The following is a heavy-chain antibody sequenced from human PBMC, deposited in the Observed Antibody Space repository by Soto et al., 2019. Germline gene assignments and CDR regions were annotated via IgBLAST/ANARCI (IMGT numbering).Heavy chain of an antibody. V-gene: IGHV2-70*01. CDR1: GFSLSTSGMC. Sequence: GSGPTLVNPTQTLTLTCSFSGFSLSTSGMCVSWMRQPPGKTLDWLAVIDWADEKFYRTSLKTRLTISKDTSKNQVVLTMNNMDREDTATYYCARTRAAPGSFLFDYSGQGTLVIHSS. D-gene: IGHD6-13*01. CDR2: IDWADEK. CDR3: ARTRAAPGSFLFDY. J-gene: IGHJ4*02.